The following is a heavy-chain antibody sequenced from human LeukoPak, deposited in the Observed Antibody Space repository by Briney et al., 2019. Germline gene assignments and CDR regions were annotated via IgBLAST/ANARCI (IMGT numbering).Heavy chain of an antibody. V-gene: IGHV1-2*06. D-gene: IGHD3-3*01. Sequence: ASVKVSCKASGYTFTGYYMHWVRQAPGQGLEWMGRINPNSGGTNYAQKFRGRVTMTRDTSISTAYMELSRLRSDDAAVYYCAREGFWSGYYTHNWFDPWGQGTLVTVSS. J-gene: IGHJ5*02. CDR1: GYTFTGYY. CDR3: AREGFWSGYYTHNWFDP. CDR2: INPNSGGT.